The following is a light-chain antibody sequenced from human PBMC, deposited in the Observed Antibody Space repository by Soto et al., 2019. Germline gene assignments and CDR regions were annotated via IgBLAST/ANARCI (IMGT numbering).Light chain of an antibody. CDR1: QRFXSSY. CDR2: GAS. Sequence: IGLTQSPGTLSLSPGERATLSCRASQRFXSSYLAWYPQNPGQAPSRVVDGASTCASGCPPRLTGSGSGTEFTRTSSGLQSDYCSGYYWHQYKSRPRTFGQGTRLEIK. CDR3: HQYKSRPRT. J-gene: IGKJ5*01. V-gene: IGKV3-20*01.